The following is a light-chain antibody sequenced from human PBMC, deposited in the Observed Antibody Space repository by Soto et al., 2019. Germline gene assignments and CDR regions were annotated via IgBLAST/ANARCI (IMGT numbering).Light chain of an antibody. V-gene: IGKV3-20*01. CDR2: GAS. CDR1: QSIRSAR. CDR3: QQYGSSRLT. J-gene: IGKJ4*01. Sequence: EIVMTHSPATLSVSPCERATLSCRASQSIRSARLAWYQQKPGQAPRLLIYGASSRATGIPDRFSGSGSGTDFTLTISRLEPEDFAVYYCQQYGSSRLTFGGGTKVDIK.